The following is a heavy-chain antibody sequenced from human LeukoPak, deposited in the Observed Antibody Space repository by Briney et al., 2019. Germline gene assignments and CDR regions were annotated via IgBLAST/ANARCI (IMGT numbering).Heavy chain of an antibody. CDR1: GFNFGNYA. Sequence: GGSLRLSCAASGFNFGNYAMHWVRQAPGKGLEWVSLIPSGGFYEYYADSVKGRFTTSRDDSGNTLYLQLNSLRPEDTAVYYCARDSTYYYESGSSGPHYFDNWGQGTLVTVSS. V-gene: IGHV3-30-3*01. CDR2: IPSGGFYE. CDR3: ARDSTYYYESGSSGPHYFDN. D-gene: IGHD3-10*01. J-gene: IGHJ4*02.